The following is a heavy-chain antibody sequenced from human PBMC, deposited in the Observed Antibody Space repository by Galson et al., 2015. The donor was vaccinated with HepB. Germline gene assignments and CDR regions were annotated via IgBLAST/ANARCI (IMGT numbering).Heavy chain of an antibody. CDR1: GFSVSKYY. J-gene: IGHJ4*02. CDR2: IYGGGST. V-gene: IGHV3-53*05. Sequence: SLRLSCAASGFSVSKYYMSWVRQAPGKGLEWVSVIYGGGSTYYTDSVKGRFTFSRDNSKNTLYLQMNSLRAEDTAVYYCARDRRSSGWYGGFDYWGQGTMVTVSS. CDR3: ARDRRSSGWYGGFDY. D-gene: IGHD6-19*01.